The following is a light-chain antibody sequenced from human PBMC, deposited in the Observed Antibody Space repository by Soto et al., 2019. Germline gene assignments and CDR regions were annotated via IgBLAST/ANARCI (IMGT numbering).Light chain of an antibody. CDR3: SSYTSSSTPYV. CDR2: DVS. CDR1: SSDVGGYNY. J-gene: IGLJ1*01. Sequence: TSSDVGGYNYVSWYQQHPGKAPKLTIYDVSNRPSGVSNRFSGSKSGNTASLTISGLQAEDEAGYYCSSYTSSSTPYVFGTGTKVTVL. V-gene: IGLV2-14*04.